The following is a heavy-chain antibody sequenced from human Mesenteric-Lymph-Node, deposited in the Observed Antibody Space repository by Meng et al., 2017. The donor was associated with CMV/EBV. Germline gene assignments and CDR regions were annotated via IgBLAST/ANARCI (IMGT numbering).Heavy chain of an antibody. D-gene: IGHD2-2*01. Sequence: GESLKISRAASGFTFSNYAMNWVRQAPGKGLEWVSGISGSGGSTWYAVSVQGRFTISRDNSKNTLYLQINSLRAEDTAVYYCAKDLGTCISTSCYWDYWGQGTLVTVSS. J-gene: IGHJ4*02. CDR1: GFTFSNYA. CDR3: AKDLGTCISTSCYWDY. V-gene: IGHV3-23*01. CDR2: ISGSGGST.